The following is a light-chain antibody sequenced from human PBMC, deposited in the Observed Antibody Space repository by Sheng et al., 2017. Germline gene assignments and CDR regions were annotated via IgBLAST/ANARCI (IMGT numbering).Light chain of an antibody. Sequence: QSVLTQPTSASGTPGQRVPISCSGSSSNIGSNSVYWYQQLPGTAPKLLIYRNNQRPSGVPDRFSGSKSGTSASLAISGLRSEDEADYYCAAWDDSLSAWVFGGGTKLTVL. CDR3: AAWDDSLSAWV. J-gene: IGLJ3*02. CDR2: RNN. CDR1: SSNIGSNS. V-gene: IGLV1-47*01.